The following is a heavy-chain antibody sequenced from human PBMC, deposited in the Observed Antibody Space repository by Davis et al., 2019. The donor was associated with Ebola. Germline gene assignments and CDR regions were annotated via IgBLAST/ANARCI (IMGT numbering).Heavy chain of an antibody. J-gene: IGHJ6*03. Sequence: PGGSLRLSCAASGFTFSSYAMSWVRQAPGKGLEWVSAISGSGGSTYYADSVKGRFTISRDNSKNTLYLQMNSLRAEDTAIYYCAKVAVDTAMDPHPYYYYYMDVWAKGTTVTVSS. V-gene: IGHV3-23*01. CDR2: ISGSGGST. CDR1: GFTFSSYA. CDR3: AKVAVDTAMDPHPYYYYYMDV. D-gene: IGHD5-18*01.